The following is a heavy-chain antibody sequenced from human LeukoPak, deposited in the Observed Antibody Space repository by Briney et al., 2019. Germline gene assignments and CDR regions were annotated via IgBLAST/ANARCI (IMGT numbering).Heavy chain of an antibody. J-gene: IGHJ4*02. D-gene: IGHD6-19*01. Sequence: GASVKVSCKASGGTFSSYAISWVRQAPGQGLEWMGRIIPILGIANYAQKFQGRVTITADKSTSTAYMELSSLRSEDTAVYYCARGGYSSGWYSSEIDYWGQGTLVTVSS. CDR3: ARGGYSSGWYSSEIDY. V-gene: IGHV1-69*04. CDR2: IIPILGIA. CDR1: GGTFSSYA.